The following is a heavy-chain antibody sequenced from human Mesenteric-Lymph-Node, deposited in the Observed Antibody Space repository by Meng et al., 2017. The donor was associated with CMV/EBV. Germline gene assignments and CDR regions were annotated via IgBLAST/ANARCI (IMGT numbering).Heavy chain of an antibody. J-gene: IGHJ4*02. CDR2: ISSSSTFI. Sequence: GESLKISCAASGFTFNTYNMNWVRQAPGKGLEWVSSISSSSTFIYYADSMKGRFTISRDNAKNSLYLQMNSLRSEDTAMYYCATDRMDTSARRGSFDYWGQGTLVTVSS. V-gene: IGHV3-21*01. CDR3: ATDRMDTSARRGSFDY. D-gene: IGHD5-18*01. CDR1: GFTFNTYN.